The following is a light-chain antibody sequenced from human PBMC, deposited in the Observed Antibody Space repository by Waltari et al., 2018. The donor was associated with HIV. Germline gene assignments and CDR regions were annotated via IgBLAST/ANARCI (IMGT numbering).Light chain of an antibody. CDR2: DVN. CDR1: SSDVGGDYD. CDR3: CSYADTYFVL. Sequence: QSALTQPRSVSGSPGQSVTIPCTGTSSDVGGDYDVSWYQHDPNKGPKLLIYDVNKRPSGVPDRFSGSKSGNTASLTISGLQAEDEADYYCCSYADTYFVLFGGRTKLTVL. J-gene: IGLJ2*01. V-gene: IGLV2-11*01.